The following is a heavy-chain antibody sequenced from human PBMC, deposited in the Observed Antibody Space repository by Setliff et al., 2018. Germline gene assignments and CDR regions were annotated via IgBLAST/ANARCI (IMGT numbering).Heavy chain of an antibody. CDR1: GYSISSGYY. V-gene: IGHV4-38-2*02. J-gene: IGHJ6*02. CDR3: ARDLS. CDR2: IYHSGSP. Sequence: PSETLSLTCTVSGYSISSGYYWGWIRQPPGKGLEWIGSIYHSGSPTYNPSLKSRVTISIYKSKNQLSLDLTSVTAADTAVYYCARDLSWGQGTTVTVSS.